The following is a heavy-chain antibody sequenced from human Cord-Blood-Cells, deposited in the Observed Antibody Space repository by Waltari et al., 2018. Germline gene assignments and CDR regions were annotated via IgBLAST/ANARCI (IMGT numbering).Heavy chain of an antibody. V-gene: IGHV3-53*01. D-gene: IGHD5-18*01. CDR3: ARDAGGYSYGFHAFDI. CDR2: IYSGGST. J-gene: IGHJ3*02. CDR1: GFTVSSNY. Sequence: EVQLVESGGGLIQPGGSLRLSCAASGFTVSSNYMSWVRQAPGKGLEWVSVIYSGGSTYYADSVKGRFTISRDNSKNTLYLQMNSLRAEDTAVYYCARDAGGYSYGFHAFDIWGQGTMVTVSS.